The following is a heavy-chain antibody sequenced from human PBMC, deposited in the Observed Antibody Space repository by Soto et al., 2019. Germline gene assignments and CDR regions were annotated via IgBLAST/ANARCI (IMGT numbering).Heavy chain of an antibody. CDR2: ISLYSDGT. J-gene: IGHJ5*02. V-gene: IGHV1-18*01. Sequence: GASVKVSCKTSGYTFSNYGITWVRQAPGQPLEWLGWISLYSDGTNYAQKFQGRVSMTTGTSTTTAYMELRSLRSDDTAVYYCARVVPGVEAWFGPWGQGTLVTVAS. CDR1: GYTFSNYG. CDR3: ARVVPGVEAWFGP. D-gene: IGHD2-2*01.